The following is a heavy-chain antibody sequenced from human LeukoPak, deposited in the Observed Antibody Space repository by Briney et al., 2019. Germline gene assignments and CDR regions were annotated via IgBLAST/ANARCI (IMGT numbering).Heavy chain of an antibody. V-gene: IGHV3-7*04. J-gene: IGHJ4*02. Sequence: PGGSLRLSCVASGFTFGSYWMNWVRQAPGKGPEWVANIEMDGSEKNYVDSVKGRFTISRDNAKSSVYLQMNNLRAEDTAVYYCVGGAGWQSDYWGQGTPVAVSS. CDR3: VGGAGWQSDY. D-gene: IGHD2-15*01. CDR1: GFTFGSYW. CDR2: IEMDGSEK.